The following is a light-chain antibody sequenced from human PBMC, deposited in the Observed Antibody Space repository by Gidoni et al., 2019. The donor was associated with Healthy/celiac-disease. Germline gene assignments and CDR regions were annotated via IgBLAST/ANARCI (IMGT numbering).Light chain of an antibody. CDR3: QQFNSYLLT. V-gene: IGKV1-13*02. CDR2: DAS. CDR1: QGISSA. J-gene: IGKJ4*01. Sequence: AIQLIQSPSSLSASVGDRVTITCRACQGISSALAWYQKKQGKAPKLLIYDASSLESGGPSRFSGSGCGTDFTLTISSRQPEDFATYYCQQFNSYLLTFGGGTKVEIK.